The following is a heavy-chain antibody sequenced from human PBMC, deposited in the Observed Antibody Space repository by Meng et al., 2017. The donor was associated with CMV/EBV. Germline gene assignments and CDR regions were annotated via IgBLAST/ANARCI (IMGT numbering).Heavy chain of an antibody. D-gene: IGHD3-3*01. V-gene: IGHV4-39*07. CDR3: ARDYGRGYDFWSGYYSIWFDP. J-gene: IGHJ5*02. Sequence: SETLSLTCTVSGGSISSSSYYWGWIRQPPGKGLEWIGSIYYSGSTYYNPSLKSRVTISVDTSKNQFSLKLSSVTAADTAVYYCARDYGRGYDFWSGYYSIWFDPWGQGNLVTVSS. CDR2: IYYSGST. CDR1: GGSISSSSYY.